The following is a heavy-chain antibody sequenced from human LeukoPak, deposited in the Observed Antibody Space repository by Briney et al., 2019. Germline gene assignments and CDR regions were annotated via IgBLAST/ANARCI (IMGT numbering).Heavy chain of an antibody. CDR3: AKDDRSVVRGTSDF. V-gene: IGHV3-23*01. CDR2: ISSSGGST. D-gene: IGHD3-10*01. J-gene: IGHJ4*02. CDR1: GFTFSSYA. Sequence: PGGSLRLSCAASGFTFSSYAMSWVRQAPGKGLEWVSAISSSGGSTYYADSVKGRFSIFRDNSKNTLSLQMNSLRAEDTAVCYCAKDDRSVVRGTSDFWGQGSLVTVSS.